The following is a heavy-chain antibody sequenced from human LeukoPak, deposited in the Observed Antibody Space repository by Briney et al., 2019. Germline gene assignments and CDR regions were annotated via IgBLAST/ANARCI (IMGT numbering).Heavy chain of an antibody. CDR3: ARALNYDILTGYSNWFDP. D-gene: IGHD3-9*01. V-gene: IGHV1-18*04. Sequence: ASVKFSCKASGYTFTSYGISWVRQAPGQGLEWMGWISAYNGNTNYAQKLQGRVTMTTDTSTSTAYMELRSLRSDDTAVYYCARALNYDILTGYSNWFDPWGQGTLVTVSS. J-gene: IGHJ5*02. CDR2: ISAYNGNT. CDR1: GYTFTSYG.